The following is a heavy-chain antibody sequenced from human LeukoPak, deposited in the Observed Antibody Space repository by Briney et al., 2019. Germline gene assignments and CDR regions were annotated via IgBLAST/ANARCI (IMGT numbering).Heavy chain of an antibody. J-gene: IGHJ6*02. CDR1: GFTFSDSW. Sequence: GGSLRLSCAASGFTFSDSWMSWVCQAPGKGLEWVANMNQDGSAKGYVDSVKGRFTISRDNARNALYLQMSSLRPEDTAVYYCATYTHWVAGDVWGQGTTVTVSS. CDR3: ATYTHWVAGDV. D-gene: IGHD3-16*01. V-gene: IGHV3-7*01. CDR2: MNQDGSAK.